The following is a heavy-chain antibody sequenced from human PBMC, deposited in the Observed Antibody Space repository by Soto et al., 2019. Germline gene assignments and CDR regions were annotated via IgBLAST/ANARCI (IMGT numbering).Heavy chain of an antibody. D-gene: IGHD5-12*01. CDR2: IYYSGAT. V-gene: IGHV4-39*02. CDR1: AGSISSSTYY. CDR3: APVGIGTTTVDY. J-gene: IGHJ4*02. Sequence: QLQLRESGPGLVQPSETLSLTCLVSAGSISSSTYYWGWIRQTPGKGLEWIGSIYYSGATYYNPSLRSRITISMDRSKNHFSLKLTSVTAADTAIYYCAPVGIGTTTVDYWGQGTLVTVSS.